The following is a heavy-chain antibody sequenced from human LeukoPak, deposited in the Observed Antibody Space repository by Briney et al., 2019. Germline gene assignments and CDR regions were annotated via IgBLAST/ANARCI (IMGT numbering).Heavy chain of an antibody. CDR3: ARHPNYYDSSGYYYRD. Sequence: GESLKISCKISGYSFTSYWIGWVRQMPGKGLEWMGIIYPGDSDTRYSPSFQGQVTISADKSISTAYLQWSSPKASDTAMYYCARHPNYYDSSGYYYRDWGQGTLVTVSS. V-gene: IGHV5-51*01. CDR2: IYPGDSDT. J-gene: IGHJ4*02. CDR1: GYSFTSYW. D-gene: IGHD3-22*01.